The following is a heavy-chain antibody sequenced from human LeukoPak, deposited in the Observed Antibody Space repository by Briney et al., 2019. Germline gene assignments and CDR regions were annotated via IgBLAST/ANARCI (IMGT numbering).Heavy chain of an antibody. Sequence: SETLSLTCSVSGGSIGGSSYYWDWIRQPPGKGLEWIGSIYYSGSTYYNPSLQSRVTISVDTSKNQFSVRLSSVTAADTAVYYCARDRRGFDPWGQGTLVTVSS. V-gene: IGHV4-39*07. CDR1: GGSIGGSSYY. J-gene: IGHJ5*02. CDR3: ARDRRGFDP. CDR2: IYYSGST.